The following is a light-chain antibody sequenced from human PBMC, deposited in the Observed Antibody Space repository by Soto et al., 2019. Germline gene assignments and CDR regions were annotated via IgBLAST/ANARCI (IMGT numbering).Light chain of an antibody. J-gene: IGKJ5*01. CDR3: QQSDSFPIT. CDR1: QDISNY. V-gene: IGKV1-33*01. Sequence: DIQMTQSPSSLSASVGDRVTITCRASQDISNYLNWYQQRPGKAPKLLIYDASNLERGVPSRFSGARSGTYFTFAITSLQPEDVATYYCQQSDSFPITFGQGTRLEI. CDR2: DAS.